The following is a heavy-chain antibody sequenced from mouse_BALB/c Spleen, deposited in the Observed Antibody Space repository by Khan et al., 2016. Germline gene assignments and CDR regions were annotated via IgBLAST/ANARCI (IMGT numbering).Heavy chain of an antibody. CDR3: ARGTPFAN. Sequence: QVQLQQSGAELVRPGSSVKISCKASGFAFSSYWMNWVKQRPGQGLEWIGQIYPGDGDTNYNGKFKGKATLTADTSSSTAYMQLSSLTSEDSAVYVCARGTPFANWGQGTLVTVSA. J-gene: IGHJ3*01. D-gene: IGHD2-14*01. V-gene: IGHV1-80*01. CDR1: GFAFSSYW. CDR2: IYPGDGDT.